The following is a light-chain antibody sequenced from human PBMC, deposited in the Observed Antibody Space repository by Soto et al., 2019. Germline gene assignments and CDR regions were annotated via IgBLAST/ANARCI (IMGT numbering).Light chain of an antibody. J-gene: IGKJ4*01. CDR3: QQAASFPLT. CDR2: GAS. V-gene: IGKV1D-12*01. Sequence: DIQMTQSPSSVSASIGDTVTITCRASQDISTLLAWYQQKPGKAPKLLIYGASTLESGVPSRFSGRGSGTDFTLTISILEPEDFATYFCQQAASFPLTFGTGTKVEIK. CDR1: QDISTL.